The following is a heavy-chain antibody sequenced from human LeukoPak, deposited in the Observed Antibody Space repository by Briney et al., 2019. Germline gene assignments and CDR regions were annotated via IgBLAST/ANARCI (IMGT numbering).Heavy chain of an antibody. CDR3: AKAHGGSYHSGID. CDR2: MYSGGST. CDR1: GFTVSSNY. J-gene: IGHJ4*02. D-gene: IGHD3-10*01. V-gene: IGHV3-53*01. Sequence: PGGSLRLSCAASGFTVSSNYMSWVRQAPGKGLEWVSVMYSGGSTYYTDSVKGRFTISRDNSKNTLYLQLNSLRVEDTAVYYCAKAHGGSYHSGIDWGQGTLVTVSS.